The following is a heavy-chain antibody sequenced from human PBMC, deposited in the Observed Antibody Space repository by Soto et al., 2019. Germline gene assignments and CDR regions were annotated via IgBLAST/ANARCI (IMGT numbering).Heavy chain of an antibody. J-gene: IGHJ4*02. CDR1: GFTFSTYA. D-gene: IGHD2-2*01. CDR3: EKDKGGRYCSRTSCLYSFDY. V-gene: IGHV3-23*01. Sequence: EVQLLESGGGLIEPGGSLRLSCTASGFTFSTYAMSWVRQAPGKGLGWVSTISDSGSTYYADSVKGRFTISRDNSKNTLYLEMNSLRAEDTAVYYCEKDKGGRYCSRTSCLYSFDYWGQGTLVTVSS. CDR2: ISDSGST.